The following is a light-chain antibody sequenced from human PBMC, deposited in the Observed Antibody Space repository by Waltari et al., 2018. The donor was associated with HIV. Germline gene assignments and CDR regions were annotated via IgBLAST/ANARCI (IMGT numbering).Light chain of an antibody. CDR2: DVF. J-gene: IGLJ2*01. CDR3: AAFASDTTVPV. CDR1: SSDAGGFTL. Sequence: QSALTQPASVSGSPGQPITISCTGTSSDAGGFTLVSWYQQFPGKAPKLIIYDVFIRPSGVPGRFSGSKSGNTASLTISDVQAGDEATYHWAAFASDTTVPVFGGGTRLTVL. V-gene: IGLV2-14*03.